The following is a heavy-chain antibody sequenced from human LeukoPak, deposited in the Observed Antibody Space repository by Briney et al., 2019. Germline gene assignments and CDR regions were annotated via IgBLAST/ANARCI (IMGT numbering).Heavy chain of an antibody. Sequence: SQTLSLTCTVSGASISSGSYYWSWIRQPAGKGLEWIGRIYTRGSTNYNPSLKSRVTISVDTSKNQFSLKLSSVTAADTAVYYCARVTYFRVPAALDYWGQGTLVTVSS. J-gene: IGHJ4*02. V-gene: IGHV4-61*02. CDR2: IYTRGST. CDR1: GASISSGSYY. CDR3: ARVTYFRVPAALDY. D-gene: IGHD2-2*01.